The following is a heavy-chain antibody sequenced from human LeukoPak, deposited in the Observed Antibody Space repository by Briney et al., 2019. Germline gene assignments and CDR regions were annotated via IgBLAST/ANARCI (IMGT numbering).Heavy chain of an antibody. CDR3: ARNELISSNYYYYGMDV. CDR1: GGSISSSNW. J-gene: IGHJ6*02. CDR2: IYHSGST. Sequence: SETLSLTCAVSGGSISSSNWWSWVRQPPGKGLEWIGEIYHSGSTNYNPSLKSRVTISVDTSKNQFSLKLSSVTAADTAVYYCARNELISSNYYYYGMDVWGQGTTVTVSS. V-gene: IGHV4-4*02.